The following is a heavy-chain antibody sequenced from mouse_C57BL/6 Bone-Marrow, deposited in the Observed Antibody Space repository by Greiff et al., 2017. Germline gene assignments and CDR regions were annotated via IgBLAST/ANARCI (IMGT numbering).Heavy chain of an antibody. J-gene: IGHJ2*01. V-gene: IGHV1-7*01. Sequence: QVQLQQSGAELAKPGASVKLSCKASGYTFTSYWMHWVKQRPGQGLEWIGYINPSSGYTKYNQKFKDKATFTADKSSSTAYMQLSSLTYEDSAVYYCARRGSSHFGYWGQGTTLTVSS. CDR1: GYTFTSYW. CDR3: ARRGSSHFGY. D-gene: IGHD1-1*01. CDR2: INPSSGYT.